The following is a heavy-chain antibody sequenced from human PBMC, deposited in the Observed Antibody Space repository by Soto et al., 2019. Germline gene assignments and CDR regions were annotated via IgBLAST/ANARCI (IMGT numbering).Heavy chain of an antibody. CDR3: ARDRDYSHTDADIDY. J-gene: IGHJ4*02. Sequence: QVQLMQSGAEVRRPGTSMRISCTTSGYNFNTYGIIWVRQAPGQGLEWMGWISGYNGYPKYAQNFEDRVTLSTAPSTSTAFLELRNLRSGDTARYFCARDRDYSHTDADIDYWGQGTLVTVSS. CDR2: ISGYNGYP. CDR1: GYNFNTYG. V-gene: IGHV1-18*01. D-gene: IGHD3-16*01.